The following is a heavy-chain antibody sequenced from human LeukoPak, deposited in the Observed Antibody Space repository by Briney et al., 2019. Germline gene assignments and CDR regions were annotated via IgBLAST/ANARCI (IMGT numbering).Heavy chain of an antibody. Sequence: ASVKVSXKASGGTFSSYAISWVRQAPGQGLEWMGGIIPILGTANYAQKFQGRVTITTDESTSTAYMELSSLRSEDTAVYYCARDPIGSGYPFDYWGQGTLVTVSS. CDR1: GGTFSSYA. CDR2: IIPILGTA. V-gene: IGHV1-69*05. CDR3: ARDPIGSGYPFDY. D-gene: IGHD3-22*01. J-gene: IGHJ4*02.